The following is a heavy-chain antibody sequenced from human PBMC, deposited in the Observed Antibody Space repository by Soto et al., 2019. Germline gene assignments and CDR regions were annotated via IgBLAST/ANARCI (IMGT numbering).Heavy chain of an antibody. CDR3: AREGAEGNMSCDY. Sequence: QIQLVQSGAEVKKPGASVKVSCKTSGFTFNIFGISWGRQAPGQGPGWMGWISTKNGDTSYAQMFQDRVTMTTDTSTRTAYMEVRSLTSGGTAVYYCAREGAEGNMSCDYWGQGTLVIVST. D-gene: IGHD1-1*01. V-gene: IGHV1-18*01. CDR2: ISTKNGDT. J-gene: IGHJ4*02. CDR1: GFTFNIFG.